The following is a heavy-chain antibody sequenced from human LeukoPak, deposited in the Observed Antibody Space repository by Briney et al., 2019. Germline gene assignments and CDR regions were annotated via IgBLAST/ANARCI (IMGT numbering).Heavy chain of an antibody. CDR1: GGSFSGYY. J-gene: IGHJ4*02. V-gene: IGHV4-34*01. D-gene: IGHD3-10*01. CDR3: ARGHTYYYGSGSYYPFGY. Sequence: SETLSLTCAVYGGSFSGYYWSWIRQPPGKGLEWIGEIKHSGSTNYNPSLKSRVTISVDTSKNQFSLKLSSVTAADTAVYYCARGHTYYYGSGSYYPFGYWGQGTLVTVSS. CDR2: IKHSGST.